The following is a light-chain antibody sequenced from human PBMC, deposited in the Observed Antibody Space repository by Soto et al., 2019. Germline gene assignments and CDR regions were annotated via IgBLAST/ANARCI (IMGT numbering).Light chain of an antibody. J-gene: IGKJ1*01. V-gene: IGKV1-5*03. CDR2: KAS. CDR1: QSVSTR. CDR3: QQYNVYSRT. Sequence: DIQMTQSPSTLSASVGDRVTITCRASQSVSTRLAWYQQKPGKAPKLLIYKASSLQSGVPSRFSGSGSGTEFSLTISSMQPDDFATYYCQQYNVYSRTFGQGTKVEIK.